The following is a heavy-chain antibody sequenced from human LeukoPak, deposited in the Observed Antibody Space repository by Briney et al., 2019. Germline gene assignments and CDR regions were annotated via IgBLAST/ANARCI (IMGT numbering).Heavy chain of an antibody. J-gene: IGHJ4*02. Sequence: PGGSLRLSCAASGFTFTNYALHWVGQAPGKGLEWVAVISYDGTNKYYADSVKGRFTISRDNSKNTLSLQMNSLRAEDTALYYCARGFVLGAAKNYFDYWGQGALVTVSS. V-gene: IGHV3-30-3*01. D-gene: IGHD2-21*02. CDR2: ISYDGTNK. CDR3: ARGFVLGAAKNYFDY. CDR1: GFTFTNYA.